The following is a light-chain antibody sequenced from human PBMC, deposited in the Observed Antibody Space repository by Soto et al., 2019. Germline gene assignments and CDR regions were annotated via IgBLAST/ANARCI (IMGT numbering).Light chain of an antibody. CDR3: AAWDDSLNAL. J-gene: IGLJ1*01. CDR2: LND. CDR1: FSNIGDNA. V-gene: IGLV1-44*01. Sequence: QSVLTQPPSLSATPGQRVSISCCGSFSNIGDNAVNWSQQLPGAAPKLLIYLNDQRPSGVPDRFSGSKSGTSAFLAISGLQSEDEADYYCAAWDDSLNALFGTGAKVTVL.